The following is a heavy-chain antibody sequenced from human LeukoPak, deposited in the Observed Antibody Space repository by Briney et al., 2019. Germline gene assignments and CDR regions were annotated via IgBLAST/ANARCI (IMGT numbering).Heavy chain of an antibody. CDR2: IWYDGRNK. V-gene: IGHV3-33*01. D-gene: IGHD6-13*01. Sequence: PGGSLRLSCAASGFTFSRYGMHWVRQDPGKGLEWVAGIWYDGRNKYYADSVKGRFTISRDNAKNTLYMQMNRLRAEDTAVYYCARDLLYSSSWYVGLDYWGQGTLVTVSS. CDR3: ARDLLYSSSWYVGLDY. CDR1: GFTFSRYG. J-gene: IGHJ4*02.